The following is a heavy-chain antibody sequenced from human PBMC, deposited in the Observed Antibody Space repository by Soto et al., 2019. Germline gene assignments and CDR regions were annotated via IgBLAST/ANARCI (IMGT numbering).Heavy chain of an antibody. Sequence: QVQLVQSGAEVKKPGSSVKVSCKASGGTFSSYAISWVRQAPGQGLEWMGGIIPIFGTANYAQKFQGRVTITADESTRTAYMELSSLISEDTAVYYCARAQFVSSSESPYCYYYGMDVWGQGTTVTVSS. D-gene: IGHD6-6*01. V-gene: IGHV1-69*01. CDR3: ARAQFVSSSESPYCYYYGMDV. J-gene: IGHJ6*02. CDR1: GGTFSSYA. CDR2: IIPIFGTA.